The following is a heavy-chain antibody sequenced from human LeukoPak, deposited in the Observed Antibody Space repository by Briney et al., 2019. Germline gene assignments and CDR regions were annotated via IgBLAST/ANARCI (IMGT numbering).Heavy chain of an antibody. CDR3: ARWGFGGYCSSTSCYEGIGWFDP. V-gene: IGHV4-39*07. CDR1: GGSISSSSYY. CDR2: IYYSGST. J-gene: IGHJ5*02. Sequence: PSETLSLTCTVSGGSISSSSYYWGWIRQPPGKGLEWIGSIYYSGSTYYNPSLKSRVTISVDTSKNQFSLKLSSVTAADTAVYYCARWGFGGYCSSTSCYEGIGWFDPWGQGTLVTVSS. D-gene: IGHD2-2*01.